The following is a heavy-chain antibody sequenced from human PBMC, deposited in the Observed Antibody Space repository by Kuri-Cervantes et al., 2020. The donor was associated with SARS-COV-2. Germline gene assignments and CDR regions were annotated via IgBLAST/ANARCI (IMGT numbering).Heavy chain of an antibody. D-gene: IGHD4-17*01. CDR1: GFTFSSYS. V-gene: IGHV3-48*01. Sequence: GESLKISCAASGFTFSSYSMNWVRQAPGKGLQWVSYISSTSSTIYYADSVKGRFTISRDNAKNSLHLRMNSLRAEDTAVYYCARAAQGDYGDYWGQGTLVTVSS. J-gene: IGHJ4*02. CDR3: ARAAQGDYGDY. CDR2: ISSTSSTI.